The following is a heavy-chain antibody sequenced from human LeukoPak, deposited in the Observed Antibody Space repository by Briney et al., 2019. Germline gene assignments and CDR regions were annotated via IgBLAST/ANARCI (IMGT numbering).Heavy chain of an antibody. CDR2: IHYSGSS. CDR3: ARYDRGLFFFDN. CDR1: GASVRNEY. Sequence: PSETLSLTCTVSGASVRNEYWSWNRQPPGKELEWIGYIHYSGSSNYHPSLGSRVTISLDTSKNQFSLKLKSVTAADTGMYHCARYDRGLFFFDNWGQGTLVTVSS. D-gene: IGHD1-14*01. J-gene: IGHJ4*02. V-gene: IGHV4-59*08.